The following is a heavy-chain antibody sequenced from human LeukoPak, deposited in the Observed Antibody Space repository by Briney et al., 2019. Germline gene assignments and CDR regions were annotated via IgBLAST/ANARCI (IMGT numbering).Heavy chain of an antibody. V-gene: IGHV3-9*01. CDR3: AGAGYYDSSGRDY. CDR1: GFTFDDYA. CDR2: ISWNSGSI. Sequence: PGGSLRLSCAASGFTFDDYAMHWVRQAPGKGLEWVSGISWNSGSIGYADSVKGRFTISRDNAKNSLYLQMNSLRAEDTALYYCAGAGYYDSSGRDYWGQGTLVTVSS. J-gene: IGHJ4*02. D-gene: IGHD3-22*01.